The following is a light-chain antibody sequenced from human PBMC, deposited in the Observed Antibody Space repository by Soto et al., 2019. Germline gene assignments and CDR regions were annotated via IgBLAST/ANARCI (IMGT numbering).Light chain of an antibody. J-gene: IGKJ5*01. Sequence: DVVMTQTPLSLSVAPGQPASISCKSSQSLLHITGETFLFWYLQKPGQSPQLLIYEVSTRVSGVPDRVRGSGSGTDFTLEISRVETDDVGIYYCMQSTQLPPTVGQGTRLGIE. CDR2: EVS. CDR3: MQSTQLPPT. V-gene: IGKV2D-29*02. CDR1: QSLLHITGETF.